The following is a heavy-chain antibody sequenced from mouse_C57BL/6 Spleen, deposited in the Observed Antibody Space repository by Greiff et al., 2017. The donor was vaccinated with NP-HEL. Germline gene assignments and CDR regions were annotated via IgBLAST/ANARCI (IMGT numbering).Heavy chain of an antibody. V-gene: IGHV5-17*01. CDR2: ISSGSSTI. CDR1: GFTFSDYG. D-gene: IGHD1-1*01. J-gene: IGHJ3*01. Sequence: EVKLMESGGGLVKPGGSLKLSCAASGFTFSDYGMHWVRQAPEKGLEWVAYISSGSSTIYYADTVKGRFTISRDNAKNTLFLQMTSLRSEDTAMYYCARPHSGYGSSYVAYWGQGTLVTVSA. CDR3: ARPHSGYGSSYVAY.